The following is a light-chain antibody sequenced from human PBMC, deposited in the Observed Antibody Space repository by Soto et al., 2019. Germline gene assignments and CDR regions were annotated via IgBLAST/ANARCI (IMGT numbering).Light chain of an antibody. CDR3: QHYNNWPQIA. V-gene: IGKV3-15*01. J-gene: IGKJ5*01. Sequence: EIVLTQSPGTLSLSPGERATLSCRASQSVSSSYLAWYQQKPGQAPRLLIYDASTRATGIPARFSGSGSGAEFTLTISSLQSEDFAVYYCQHYNNWPQIAFGQGTRLEIK. CDR1: QSVSSSY. CDR2: DAS.